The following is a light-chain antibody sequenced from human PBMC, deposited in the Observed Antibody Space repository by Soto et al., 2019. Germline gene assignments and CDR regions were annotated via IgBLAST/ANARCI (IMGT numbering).Light chain of an antibody. CDR2: KAS. J-gene: IGKJ1*01. CDR1: QDIRKY. Sequence: IQMTHCPSPLPASLAPRVTISCKASQDIRKYLNWYQQKPGKAPNLLIYKASSLESGVPSRFSGSGSGTEFTLTISSLQPDDFATYYCQHYNSYSEAFGQGTKVDIK. V-gene: IGKV1-5*03. CDR3: QHYNSYSEA.